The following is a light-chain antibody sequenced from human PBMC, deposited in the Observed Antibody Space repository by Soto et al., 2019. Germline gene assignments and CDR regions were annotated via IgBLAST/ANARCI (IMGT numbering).Light chain of an antibody. V-gene: IGLV2-14*01. CDR3: SSYTSSSTLDV. J-gene: IGLJ1*01. Sequence: QSVLTQPASVSGSPGQSITISCTGTSSDVGGYNYVSWYQQHPGKAPKPVIYDVSNRPSGVSNRFSGSKSGNTASLTISGLQAEDEADYYCSSYTSSSTLDVFGTGTKVTVL. CDR1: SSDVGGYNY. CDR2: DVS.